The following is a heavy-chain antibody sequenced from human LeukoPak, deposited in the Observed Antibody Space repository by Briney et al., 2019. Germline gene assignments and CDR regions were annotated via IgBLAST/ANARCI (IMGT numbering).Heavy chain of an antibody. D-gene: IGHD2-21*01. CDR2: INPKSGGRDT. CDR3: AKGHYDGDHPHYDGGSVDS. CDR1: EYTFADYY. V-gene: IGHV1-2*02. Sequence: ASVKVSCKALEYTFADYYIHWVRQAPGQGLEWMGWINPKSGGRDTNYAQKFRGRVTMTTDTSISTAYMELSRLRSDDTAVYFCAKGHYDGDHPHYDGGSVDSWGQGTHITVSS. J-gene: IGHJ4*02.